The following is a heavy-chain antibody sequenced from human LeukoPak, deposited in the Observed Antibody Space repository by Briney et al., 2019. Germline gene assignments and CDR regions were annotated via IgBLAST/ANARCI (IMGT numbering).Heavy chain of an antibody. D-gene: IGHD3-22*01. V-gene: IGHV1-2*04. J-gene: IGHJ3*02. CDR3: ARYYYDSSGYYRGMMGAFDI. CDR1: GYTFTGYY. Sequence: ASVKVSCKASGYTFTGYYMHWVRQAPGQGLEWMGWINPNSGGTNYAQKFQGWVTMTRDTSISTAYMELSRLRSDDTAVYYCARYYYDSSGYYRGMMGAFDIWGQGTMVTVSS. CDR2: INPNSGGT.